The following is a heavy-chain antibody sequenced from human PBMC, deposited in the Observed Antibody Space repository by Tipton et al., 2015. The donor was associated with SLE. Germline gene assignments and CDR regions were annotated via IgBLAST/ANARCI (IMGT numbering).Heavy chain of an antibody. J-gene: IGHJ4*02. CDR3: ARGGGSYYDY. CDR2: VYSSGNA. CDR1: GGSISGYY. D-gene: IGHD1-26*01. V-gene: IGHV4-4*07. Sequence: TLSLTCTVSGGSISGYYWGWIRQPAGKGLGWIGRVYSSGNAIYNPSIKSRITLSLDTSKNQFSLRVNSVTAADTAVYYCARGGGSYYDYWGQGTLVTVSS.